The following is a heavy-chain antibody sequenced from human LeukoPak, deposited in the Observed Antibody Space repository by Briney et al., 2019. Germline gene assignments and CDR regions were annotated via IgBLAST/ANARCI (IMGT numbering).Heavy chain of an antibody. CDR3: ARSPGGGERSPDSYYFDY. CDR2: ISSSGSTI. D-gene: IGHD1-26*01. V-gene: IGHV3-48*03. CDR1: GFTFSSYE. J-gene: IGHJ4*02. Sequence: PGGSLRLSCAASGFTFSSYEMNWVRQAPGKGLEWVSYISSSGSTIYYADSVKGRFTISRDNAKNSLYLQMNSLRAEDTAVYYCARSPGGGERSPDSYYFDYWGQGTLVTVSS.